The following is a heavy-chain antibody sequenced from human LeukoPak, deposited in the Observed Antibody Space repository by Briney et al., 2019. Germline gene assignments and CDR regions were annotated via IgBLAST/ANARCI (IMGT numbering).Heavy chain of an antibody. D-gene: IGHD1-1*01. CDR1: GFTFSGHW. CDR2: INERGTDS. J-gene: IGHJ4*02. V-gene: IGHV3-74*03. CDR3: VRDETLWTLDW. Sequence: GGSLRLSCTASGFTFSGHWIHWVRQAPGMGLVWVSRINERGTDSMYAESVKGRFTISRDNAKNTVYLQMNSLRAEGTAVYYCVRDETLWTLDWWGRGTLVSVSS.